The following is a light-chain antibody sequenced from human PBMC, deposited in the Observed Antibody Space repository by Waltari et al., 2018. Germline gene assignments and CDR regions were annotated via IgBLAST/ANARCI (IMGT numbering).Light chain of an antibody. V-gene: IGLV2-18*02. CDR1: SSHLNFYKR. J-gene: IGLJ6*01. Sequence: QSALTQPPSVSGSLGQSVTMYCPGTSSHLNFYKRVCWYQQSPVSAPTLIIYEVNNRPSGVPDRFSGSRSGHTASLTISGLQPEDEGDYYCASYSSTTRIFGSGTTVTVL. CDR2: EVN. CDR3: ASYSSTTRI.